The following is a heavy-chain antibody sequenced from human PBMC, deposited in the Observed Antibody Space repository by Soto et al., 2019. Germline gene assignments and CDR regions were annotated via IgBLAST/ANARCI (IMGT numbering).Heavy chain of an antibody. CDR1: GFTFSDHY. D-gene: IGHD2-8*01. CDR2: TRNKANSYTT. Sequence: EVQLVASGGGLVQPGGSLRLSCAASGFTFSDHYMDWVRQAPGKGLEWVGRTRNKANSYTTEYAASVKGRFTISRDDSKNSLYLQMNSLKTEDTAVYYCARGYCSNGVCYRYIDLWGRGTLVTVSS. J-gene: IGHJ2*01. V-gene: IGHV3-72*01. CDR3: ARGYCSNGVCYRYIDL.